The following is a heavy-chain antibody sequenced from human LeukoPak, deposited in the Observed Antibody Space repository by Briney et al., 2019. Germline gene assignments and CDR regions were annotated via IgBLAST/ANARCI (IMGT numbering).Heavy chain of an antibody. CDR3: AKDRDPNWNYGYYFDY. CDR2: ISYDGSNK. Sequence: GGSLRLSCAASGFTFSSYGMHWVRQAPGKGLEWVAVISYDGSNKYYADSVKGRFTISRDNSKNTLYLQMNSLRAEDTAVYYCAKDRDPNWNYGYYFDYWGQGTLVTVSS. CDR1: GFTFSSYG. D-gene: IGHD1-7*01. J-gene: IGHJ4*02. V-gene: IGHV3-30*18.